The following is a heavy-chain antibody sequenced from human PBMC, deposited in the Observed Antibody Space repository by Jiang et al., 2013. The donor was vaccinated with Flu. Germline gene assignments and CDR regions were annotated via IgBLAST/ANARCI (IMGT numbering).Heavy chain of an antibody. J-gene: IGHJ3*02. CDR3: VKGPYYYDTTSGYREADSFDI. D-gene: IGHD3-22*01. CDR2: ISGGGGDT. Sequence: VQLVESGGGLVQPGGSLRLSCEASGFTFSSYAMSWVRQTPGKGLEWVSIISGGGGDTYYADSVKGRFTISRDNSKNTLYLQMNSLRAEDTAVFYCVKGPYYYDTTSGYREADSFDIWGQGTMVTVSS. CDR1: GFTFSSYA. V-gene: IGHV3-23*04.